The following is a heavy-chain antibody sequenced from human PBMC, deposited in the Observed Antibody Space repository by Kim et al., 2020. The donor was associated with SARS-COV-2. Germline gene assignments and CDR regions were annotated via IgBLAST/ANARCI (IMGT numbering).Heavy chain of an antibody. V-gene: IGHV4-39*01. CDR3: ARLGQWLVPIDY. D-gene: IGHD6-19*01. CDR2: IYYSGST. CDR1: GGSISSSSYY. J-gene: IGHJ4*02. Sequence: SETLSLTCTVSGGSISSSSYYWGWIRQPPGKGLEWIGSIYYSGSTYYNPSLKSRVTISVDTSKNQFSLKLSSVTAADTAVYYCARLGQWLVPIDYWGQGTLVTVSS.